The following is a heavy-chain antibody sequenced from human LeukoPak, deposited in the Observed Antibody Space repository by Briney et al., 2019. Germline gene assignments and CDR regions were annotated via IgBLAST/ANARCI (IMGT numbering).Heavy chain of an antibody. CDR1: GFTLTTYA. CDR3: ARGGTMYYGSGNFDY. CDR2: ISGSGSST. V-gene: IGHV3-23*01. Sequence: PGGSLRLSCAASGFTLTTYAMSWVRQAPGKGLEWVSAISGSGSSTYYADSVKGRFTISRDNSKNTLYLQMNSLRAEDTAVYYCARGGTMYYGSGNFDYWGQGTLVTVSS. J-gene: IGHJ4*02. D-gene: IGHD3-10*01.